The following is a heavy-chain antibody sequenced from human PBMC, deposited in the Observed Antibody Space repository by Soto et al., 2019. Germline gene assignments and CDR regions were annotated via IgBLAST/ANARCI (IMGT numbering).Heavy chain of an antibody. J-gene: IGHJ6*02. CDR1: GFTFSSYA. D-gene: IGHD2-15*01. CDR3: ASSVVVVANPYYYYGMDV. CDR2: ISYDGSNK. V-gene: IGHV3-30-3*01. Sequence: PGGSLRLSCAASGFTFSSYAMHWVRQAPGKGLEWVAVISYDGSNKYYADSVKGRFTISRDNSKNTLYLQMNSLRAEDTAVYYCASSVVVVANPYYYYGMDVWGQGTTVTVSS.